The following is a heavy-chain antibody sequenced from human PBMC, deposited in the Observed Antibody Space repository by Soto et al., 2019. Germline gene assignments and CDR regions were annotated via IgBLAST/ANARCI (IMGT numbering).Heavy chain of an antibody. D-gene: IGHD2-2*01. J-gene: IGHJ6*02. CDR3: ATEDRDQDIGLVPAAIEAMDV. V-gene: IGHV1-69*08. CDR1: GGTFSRNS. CDR2: IIPFFDLP. Sequence: QVQLVQSGAEVKKPGSSVKVSCKASGGTFSRNSFSWVRQAPGQGLEWMGRIIPFFDLPSYAQKFQGRVTITADKSTSTAYMELSSLRFEDTAVYYCATEDRDQDIGLVPAAIEAMDVWGQGTTVTVSS.